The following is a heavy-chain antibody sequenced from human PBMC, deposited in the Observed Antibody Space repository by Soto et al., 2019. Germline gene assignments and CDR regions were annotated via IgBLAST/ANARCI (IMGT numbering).Heavy chain of an antibody. J-gene: IGHJ3*01. Sequence: QVQLVQSGPELKKPGSSVKVSCKAPGDTFNSYGISWVRQAPGQGLEWMGGIVPMFGTTNLALKFEDRVTSTADEVTTTVYMEIRGLTAEDTAVYYCARDLADVHLWDAFDVWGHGTRVTVSS. CDR3: ARDLADVHLWDAFDV. CDR2: IVPMFGTT. CDR1: GDTFNSYG. D-gene: IGHD6-13*01. V-gene: IGHV1-69*01.